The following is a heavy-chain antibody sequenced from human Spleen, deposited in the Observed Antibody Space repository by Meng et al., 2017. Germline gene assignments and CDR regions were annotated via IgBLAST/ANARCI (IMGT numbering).Heavy chain of an antibody. D-gene: IGHD4-11*01. J-gene: IGHJ4*02. CDR1: GGSCSDYY. V-gene: IGHV4-34*01. CDR3: ARGPTTMAHDFDY. CDR2: INHSGST. Sequence: WGPGLLKPSGHRSLSGVVPGGSCSDYYWSWIRQPPGKGLEWIGEINHSGSTNYNPSLESRATISVDTSQNNLSLKLSSVTAADSAVYYCARGPTTMAHDFDYWGQGTLVTVSS.